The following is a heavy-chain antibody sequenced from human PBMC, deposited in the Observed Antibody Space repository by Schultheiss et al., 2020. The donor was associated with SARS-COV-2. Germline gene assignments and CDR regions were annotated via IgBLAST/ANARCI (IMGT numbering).Heavy chain of an antibody. J-gene: IGHJ4*02. V-gene: IGHV3-23*01. CDR2: ITGNGAST. Sequence: GESLKISCAASGFTFRSYAMTWVRQAPGKGLQWVSAITGNGASTFYADSVKGRFTISRDNSKNTLYLQMNSLRAGDTAVYYCVRRLSEGGGLLIDYWGQGTLVTVSS. D-gene: IGHD3/OR15-3a*01. CDR1: GFTFRSYA. CDR3: VRRLSEGGGLLIDY.